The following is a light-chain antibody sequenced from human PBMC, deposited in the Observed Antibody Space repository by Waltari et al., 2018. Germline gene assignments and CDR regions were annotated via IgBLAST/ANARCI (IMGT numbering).Light chain of an antibody. CDR3: MQALEISLT. CDR1: QSLLRSSGYNY. J-gene: IGKJ4*01. Sequence: DIVMTQSPLSLSVTPGEPASISCRSSQSLLRSSGYNYLDWYLQKPGQSPQLLIYLGSHRASGGPDRFSGSGSGTDFTLKISRVEAEDVGVYYCMQALEISLTFGGGTKVEIK. CDR2: LGS. V-gene: IGKV2-28*01.